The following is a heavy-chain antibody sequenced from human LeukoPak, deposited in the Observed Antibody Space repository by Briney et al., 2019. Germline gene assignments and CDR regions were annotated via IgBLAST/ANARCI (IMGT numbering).Heavy chain of an antibody. D-gene: IGHD5-24*01. CDR1: GYTFTNYG. CDR2: ISPYKGNT. J-gene: IGHJ3*02. CDR3: ARHGFGPVGAFDI. V-gene: IGHV1-18*01. Sequence: ASVKVSCKASGYTFTNYGITWVRQAPGQGLEWMGWISPYKGNTNYAQKVQGRVTMTTDTSTSTVYMELRSLRSDDTAMYYCARHGFGPVGAFDIWGQGTMVTVSS.